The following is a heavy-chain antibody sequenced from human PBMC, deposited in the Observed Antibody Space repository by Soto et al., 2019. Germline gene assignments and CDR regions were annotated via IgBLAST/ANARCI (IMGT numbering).Heavy chain of an antibody. CDR2: IIPIFGTA. CDR1: GGTFSSYA. Sequence: QVQLVQSGAEVKKPGSSVKVSCKASGGTFSSYAISWVRQAPGQGLEWMGGIIPIFGTANYAQKFQGRVTSTADESTSTDYMELSSLRTEDTAVYYCARYYYDSSGENWYFDLWGRGTLVTVSS. D-gene: IGHD3-22*01. J-gene: IGHJ2*01. V-gene: IGHV1-69*12. CDR3: ARYYYDSSGENWYFDL.